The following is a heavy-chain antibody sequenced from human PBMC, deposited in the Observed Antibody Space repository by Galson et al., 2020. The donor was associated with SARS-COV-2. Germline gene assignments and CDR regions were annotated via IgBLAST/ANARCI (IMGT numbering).Heavy chain of an antibody. CDR3: SRPSTVGYWHFDF. D-gene: IGHD4-17*01. CDR1: GGSISNYY. CDR2: IHHSGST. J-gene: IGHJ2*01. Sequence: SETLSLTCTVSGGSISNYYWNWIRQSPGKGLEWIGFIHHSGSTNNNPSLKSRVTISIDMSNNQFSLKVTSVTAADTAVYYCSRPSTVGYWHFDFWGRGTLVTVSS. V-gene: IGHV4-59*08.